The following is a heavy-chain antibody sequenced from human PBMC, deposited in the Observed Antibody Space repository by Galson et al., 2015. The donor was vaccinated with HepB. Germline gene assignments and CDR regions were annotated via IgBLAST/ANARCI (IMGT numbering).Heavy chain of an antibody. CDR3: ARLGVGLEVVVVVAAKPRPYFDY. D-gene: IGHD2-15*01. CDR2: IYPGDSDT. V-gene: IGHV5-51*01. J-gene: IGHJ4*02. CDR1: GYSFTSYW. Sequence: QSGAEVKKPGESLKISCKGSGYSFTSYWIGWVRQMPGKGLEWMGIIYPGDSDTRYSPSFQGQVTISADKSISTAYLQWSSLKASDTAMYYCARLGVGLEVVVVVAAKPRPYFDYWRQGTLVTVSS.